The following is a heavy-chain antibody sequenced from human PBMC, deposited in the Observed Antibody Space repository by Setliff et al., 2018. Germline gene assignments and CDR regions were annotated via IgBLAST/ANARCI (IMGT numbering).Heavy chain of an antibody. CDR1: GGSISSGSYY. D-gene: IGHD5-18*01. CDR3: ARDQTAILDF. CDR2: VYYTGIS. Sequence: SETLSLTCTVSGGSISSGSYYWSWIRQPAGKGLEWLGSVYYTGISYSHPSLESRVTISVDTSKNQFSLRLTSVTAADTAVYFCARDQTAILDFWGHGTLVTVSS. J-gene: IGHJ4*01. V-gene: IGHV4-39*07.